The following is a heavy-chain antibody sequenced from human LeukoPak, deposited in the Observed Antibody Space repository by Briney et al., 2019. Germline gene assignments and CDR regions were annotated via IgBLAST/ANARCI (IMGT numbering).Heavy chain of an antibody. CDR2: ISSSSDYI. D-gene: IGHD1-26*01. Sequence: KRWGSLRLSCAASGFTFSSYSMNWVRQAPGKGLEWVSSISSSSDYIYYADSLKGRFTISRDNAKNSLYLQMNSLRAEDTAVYYCAREEGGAGLYGFDIWGQGTMVTVSS. J-gene: IGHJ3*02. CDR1: GFTFSSYS. CDR3: AREEGGAGLYGFDI. V-gene: IGHV3-21*01.